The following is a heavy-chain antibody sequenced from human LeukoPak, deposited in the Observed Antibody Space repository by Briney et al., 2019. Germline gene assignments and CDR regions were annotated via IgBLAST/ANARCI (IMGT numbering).Heavy chain of an antibody. V-gene: IGHV4-59*08. CDR2: TFYNGGT. D-gene: IGHD1-1*01. Sequence: SETLSLTCTVSGGSIRSYYWSWIRQPPGKGLEWIGYTFYNGGTNHNPSLKSRVTISVDTSKSQFSLKMSSVTAADTAVYYCAGRASGTRDHYYYYGMDVWGQGTTVIVSS. J-gene: IGHJ6*02. CDR3: AGRASGTRDHYYYYGMDV. CDR1: GGSIRSYY.